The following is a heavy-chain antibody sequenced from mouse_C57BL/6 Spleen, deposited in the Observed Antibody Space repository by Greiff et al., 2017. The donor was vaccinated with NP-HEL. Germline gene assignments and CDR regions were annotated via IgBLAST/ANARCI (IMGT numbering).Heavy chain of an antibody. CDR1: GYTFTDYE. J-gene: IGHJ2*01. Sequence: QVQLQQSGAELVRPGASVTLSCKASGYTFTDYEMHWVKQTPVHGLEWIGAIYPETGGTYYNQKFKGKAILTADKSSSTAYMELRSLTSEDSAVKSCTRSTKITADYFDYWGQGTTLTVSS. V-gene: IGHV1-15*01. CDR3: TRSTKITADYFDY. CDR2: IYPETGGT. D-gene: IGHD2-4*01.